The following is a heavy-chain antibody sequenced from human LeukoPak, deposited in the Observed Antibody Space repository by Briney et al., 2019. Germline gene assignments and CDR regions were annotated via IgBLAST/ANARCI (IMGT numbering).Heavy chain of an antibody. CDR1: GFTFSDYW. J-gene: IGHJ4*02. D-gene: IGHD4-17*01. Sequence: PGGSLRLSCAASGFTFSDYWMTWVRQAPGKGLEWVANIKPDGSEKYYVDSVRGRFTIPRDNAKNPLYLQMNSLRAEDTAVYYCAKDRFRTTFDYWGQGTLVTVSS. V-gene: IGHV3-7*01. CDR2: IKPDGSEK. CDR3: AKDRFRTTFDY.